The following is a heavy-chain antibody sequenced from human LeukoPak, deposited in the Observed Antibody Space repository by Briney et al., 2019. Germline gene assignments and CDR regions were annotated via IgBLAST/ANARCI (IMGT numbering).Heavy chain of an antibody. D-gene: IGHD2-21*02. CDR3: AKDRGLKTVSPYYFDY. J-gene: IGHJ4*02. V-gene: IGHV3-30*02. Sequence: YDGNNKYYADSVKGRFTISGDNSKNTLYLQMNSPRPEDTAVYYCAKDRGLKTVSPYYFDYWGQGTLVTVSS. CDR2: YDGNNK.